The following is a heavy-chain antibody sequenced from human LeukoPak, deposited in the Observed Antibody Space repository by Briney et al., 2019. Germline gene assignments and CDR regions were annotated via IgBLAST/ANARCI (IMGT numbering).Heavy chain of an antibody. CDR1: GYTFTSYG. CDR2: ISAYNGNT. D-gene: IGHD3-22*01. CDR3: ARDRVVVSPRRDAFDI. Sequence: ASVKVSCKASGYTFTSYGISWVRQAPGQGLEWTGWISAYNGNTNYAQKLQGRVTMTTDTSTSTAYMELRSLRSDDTAVYYCARDRVVVSPRRDAFDIWGQGTMVTVSS. J-gene: IGHJ3*02. V-gene: IGHV1-18*01.